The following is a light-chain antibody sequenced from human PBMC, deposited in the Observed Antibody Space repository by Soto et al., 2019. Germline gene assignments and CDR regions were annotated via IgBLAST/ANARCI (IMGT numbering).Light chain of an antibody. CDR2: AAS. CDR1: QGIRNE. V-gene: IGKV1-6*01. Sequence: IHTTHAPSSLSASLGDIVAITFGASQGIRNELGWYQQTPGKAPKLLIYAASSLQSGVPSRFSGTGSGTDFTLTISSLQPEDFATYYCLLDFSYFWAFGQGTKVDIK. CDR3: LLDFSYFWA. J-gene: IGKJ1*01.